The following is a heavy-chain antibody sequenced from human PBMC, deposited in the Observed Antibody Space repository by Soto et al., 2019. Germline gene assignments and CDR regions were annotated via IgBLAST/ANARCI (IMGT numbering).Heavy chain of an antibody. J-gene: IGHJ4*02. D-gene: IGHD6-19*01. V-gene: IGHV3-20*04. CDR1: GFTFDNYG. CDR2: INWNGGST. Sequence: GGSLRLSSASSGFTFDNYGMSWVRQAPGKGLEWVSGINWNGGSTDYADSVKGRFTISRDNAKNSLYLQMNSLRAEDTALYYCARVGYSSGYFDFWGQGTLVTVSS. CDR3: ARVGYSSGYFDF.